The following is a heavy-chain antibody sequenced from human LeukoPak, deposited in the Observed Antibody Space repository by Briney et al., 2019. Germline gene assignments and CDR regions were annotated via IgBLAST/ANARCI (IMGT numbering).Heavy chain of an antibody. J-gene: IGHJ4*02. CDR3: AKDLSKSRITMVRGVPSPSDY. D-gene: IGHD3-10*01. CDR2: ISGSGGST. V-gene: IGHV3-23*01. CDR1: GFTFSSYA. Sequence: GGSLRLSCAASGFTFSSYAMSWVRQAPGKGLEWVSAISGSGGSTYYADPVKGRFNISRDNSKNTLYLQMNSLRAEDTAVYYCAKDLSKSRITMVRGVPSPSDYWGQGTLVTVSS.